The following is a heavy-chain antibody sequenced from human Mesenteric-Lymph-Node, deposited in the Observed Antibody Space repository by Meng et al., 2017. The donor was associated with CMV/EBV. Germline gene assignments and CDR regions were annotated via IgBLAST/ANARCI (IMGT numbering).Heavy chain of an antibody. J-gene: IGHJ6*02. CDR2: ISGRGDSS. CDR3: AKDWHWGTPDYGVNV. CDR1: GFTFSSYS. Sequence: GESLKISCAASGFTFSSYSMNWVRQAPGKGLEWVSAISGRGDSSYYADYVKGRFTISRDNSKNTLYLHMNSLTTEDTAVYYCAKDWHWGTPDYGVNVWGQGSTVTVSS. V-gene: IGHV3-23*01. D-gene: IGHD7-27*01.